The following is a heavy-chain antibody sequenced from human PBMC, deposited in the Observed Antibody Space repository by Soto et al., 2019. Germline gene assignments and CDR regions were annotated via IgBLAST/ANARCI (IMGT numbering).Heavy chain of an antibody. D-gene: IGHD3-9*01. CDR2: FDPEDGET. V-gene: IGHV1-24*01. Sequence: GASVKVSCKVSGYTLTELSMHWVRQAPGKGLEWMGGFDPEDGETIYAQKFQGRVTMTEDTSTDTAYMELSSLRSEDTAVYYCATIRPYYDILTGYFGDYFDYWGQGTLVTVPS. J-gene: IGHJ4*02. CDR3: ATIRPYYDILTGYFGDYFDY. CDR1: GYTLTELS.